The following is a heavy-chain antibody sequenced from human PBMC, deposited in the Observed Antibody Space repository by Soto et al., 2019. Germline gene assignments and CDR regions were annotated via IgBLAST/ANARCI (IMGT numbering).Heavy chain of an antibody. D-gene: IGHD3-22*01. V-gene: IGHV1-18*01. J-gene: IGHJ4*02. CDR2: ISAYNGNT. CDR3: ARDVTYYYDSSGFADY. Sequence: ASVKVSCKASGYTFTSYGISWVRQAPGQGLEWMGWISAYNGNTNYAQKLQGRVTMTTDTSTSTAYMELRSLRSDDTAVYYCARDVTYYYDSSGFADYWGKGTLVTV. CDR1: GYTFTSYG.